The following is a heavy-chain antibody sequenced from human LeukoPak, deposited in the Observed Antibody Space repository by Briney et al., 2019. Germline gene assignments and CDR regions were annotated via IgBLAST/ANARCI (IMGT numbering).Heavy chain of an antibody. Sequence: PSETLSLTCTVSGGSISSSSYYWGWIRQPPGKGLEWIGSIYYSGSTYYNPSLKSRVTISVDTSKNQFSLKLSSVTAADTAVYYCARRSKNNWSAPWGQGTLVTVSS. J-gene: IGHJ5*02. D-gene: IGHD6-13*01. V-gene: IGHV4-39*01. CDR3: ARRSKNNWSAP. CDR1: GGSISSSSYY. CDR2: IYYSGST.